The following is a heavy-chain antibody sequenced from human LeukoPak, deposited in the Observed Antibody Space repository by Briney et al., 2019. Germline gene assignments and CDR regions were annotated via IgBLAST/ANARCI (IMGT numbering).Heavy chain of an antibody. CDR2: VDSGGTGT. CDR1: GFTFSGYW. Sequence: GGSLRLSCAASGFTFSGYWMHWLRRAPGKALVWVSRVDSGGTGTIYADSVEGRFTISRDNYKNTLYLQMNSLRVEDTAVYYCALGLVTDYWGQGTLVTVSS. D-gene: IGHD3-9*01. J-gene: IGHJ4*02. V-gene: IGHV3-74*01. CDR3: ALGLVTDY.